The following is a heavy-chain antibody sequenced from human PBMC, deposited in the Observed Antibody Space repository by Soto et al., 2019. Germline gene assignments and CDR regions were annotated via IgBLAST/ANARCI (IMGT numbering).Heavy chain of an antibody. D-gene: IGHD3-22*01. CDR3: TKDRGGSGYDPNDAFEI. CDR2: ISGSGGST. CDR1: GFTFSSDA. J-gene: IGHJ3*02. V-gene: IGHV3-23*01. Sequence: EVPLLESGGGLVQPGGSLRLSCAASGFTFSSDAMSWVRQAPGKGLEWVSGISGSGGSTYYVDSVKGRFTISRDNSKNTLQLQMNSLRAEDTALYYCTKDRGGSGYDPNDAFEIWGQGTMVTVSS.